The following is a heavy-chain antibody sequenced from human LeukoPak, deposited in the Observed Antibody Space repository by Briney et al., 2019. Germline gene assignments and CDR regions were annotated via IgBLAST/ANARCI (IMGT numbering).Heavy chain of an antibody. V-gene: IGHV3-23*01. D-gene: IGHD2-21*02. CDR3: AKVQCRDCTDGQFQD. CDR1: GFTFSSYG. J-gene: IGHJ1*01. CDR2: ISNSAGIT. Sequence: PGGPLRLSCAASGFTFSSYGMHWVRQAPGKGLEWVSGISNSAGITYYADSVKGRFTISRDYSKNTLYLQMNSLRAEDTAVYYCAKVQCRDCTDGQFQDWGQGTLVTVSS.